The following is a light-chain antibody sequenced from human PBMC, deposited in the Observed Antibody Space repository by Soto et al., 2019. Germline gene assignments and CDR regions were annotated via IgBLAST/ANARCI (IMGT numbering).Light chain of an antibody. V-gene: IGKV1-5*01. Sequence: DIQMTQSPSTLSASVGDRVTITCRASQSISSWLAWYQQKPGKAPKLLIYDASSLESGVPSRFSGSGSGTEFTLTISRLEPEDVATYYCQQLNKYPSTFGGGTKVDIK. CDR3: QQLNKYPST. CDR2: DAS. CDR1: QSISSW. J-gene: IGKJ4*01.